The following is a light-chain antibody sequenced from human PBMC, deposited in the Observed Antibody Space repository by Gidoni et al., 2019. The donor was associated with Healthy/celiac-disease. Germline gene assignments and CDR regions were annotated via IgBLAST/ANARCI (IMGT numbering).Light chain of an antibody. Sequence: QSALTQPASVSGSPGPTITISCTGTSSDVGSYNLVSWHQQHPGKAPKLMIYEGSKRPSGVSNRFSGSKSGNTASLTISGLQAEDEADYYCCSYAGSSTSWVFGGGTKLTVL. CDR3: CSYAGSSTSWV. V-gene: IGLV2-23*01. J-gene: IGLJ3*02. CDR1: SSDVGSYNL. CDR2: EGS.